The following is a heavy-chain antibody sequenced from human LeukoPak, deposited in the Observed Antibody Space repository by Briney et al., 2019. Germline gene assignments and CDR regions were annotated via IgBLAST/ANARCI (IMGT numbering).Heavy chain of an antibody. CDR3: TRAPYCSGGSCYQRGPDY. J-gene: IGHJ4*02. V-gene: IGHV4-38-2*01. D-gene: IGHD2-15*01. CDR1: GYSFSSGYY. Sequence: PSETLSLTCAVSGYSFSSGYYWGWIRQPPGMGLEWIGSIYYGGNTYYYPSLKSRVTISEDTPKNQFSLKLSSATAADTAVYYCTRAPYCSGGSCYQRGPDYWGQGTLVTVSS. CDR2: IYYGGNT.